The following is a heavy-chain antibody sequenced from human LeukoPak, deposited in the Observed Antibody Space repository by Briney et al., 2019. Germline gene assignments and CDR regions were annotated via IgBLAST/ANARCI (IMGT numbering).Heavy chain of an antibody. CDR2: ISSSSSYI. Sequence: GGSLRLSCAASGFTFSSYSMNWVRQAPGKGLEWVSSISSSSSYIYYADSVKGRFTISRDNAKNSLYLQMNSLRAEDTAVYYCARVGTGNDAFDIWGQGTTVTVSS. CDR3: ARVGTGNDAFDI. V-gene: IGHV3-21*01. CDR1: GFTFSSYS. J-gene: IGHJ3*02. D-gene: IGHD3/OR15-3a*01.